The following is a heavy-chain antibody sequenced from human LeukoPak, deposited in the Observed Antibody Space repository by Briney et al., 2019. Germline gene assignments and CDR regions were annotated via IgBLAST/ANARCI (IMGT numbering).Heavy chain of an antibody. V-gene: IGHV3-23*01. CDR2: ISGSGVNT. CDR3: AKDDAWVRYQD. Sequence: GGTLRLSCAASGFTFSSHGMNWVRQAPGKGLEWVSGISGSGVNTYYADSVKGRFTISRDNSKNTLDLQMNSLRAEDTAVYYCAKDDAWVRYQDWGQGTLVTVSS. D-gene: IGHD5-12*01. CDR1: GFTFSSHG. J-gene: IGHJ4*02.